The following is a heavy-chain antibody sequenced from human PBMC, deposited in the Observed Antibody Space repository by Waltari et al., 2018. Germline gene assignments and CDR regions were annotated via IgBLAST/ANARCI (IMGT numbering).Heavy chain of an antibody. CDR3: ASANTIFDY. V-gene: IGHV3-20*04. Sequence: EVQLVESGGGVVRPGGSLRLSCAASGFTFDDYGMRWVRQAPGKGLEWVSGMNGNGGSTGNADSVKGGFTISRDNAKNSRYLQRNSLRAEDTAVYYCASANTIFDYWGQGTLVTVSS. CDR2: MNGNGGST. J-gene: IGHJ4*02. CDR1: GFTFDDYG.